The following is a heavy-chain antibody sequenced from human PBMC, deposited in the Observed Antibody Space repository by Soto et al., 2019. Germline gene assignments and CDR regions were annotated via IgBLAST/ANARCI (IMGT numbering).Heavy chain of an antibody. D-gene: IGHD2-2*01. Sequence: ESGGGLVKPGGSLRLSCAASGFTFSNAWMSWVRQAPGKGLEWVGRIKSKTDGGTTDYAAPVKGRFTISRDDSKNTLYLQMNSLKTEDTAVYYCTTVPLDCSSTSCFPFDYWGQGTLVTVSS. J-gene: IGHJ4*02. CDR2: IKSKTDGGTT. V-gene: IGHV3-15*01. CDR1: GFTFSNAW. CDR3: TTVPLDCSSTSCFPFDY.